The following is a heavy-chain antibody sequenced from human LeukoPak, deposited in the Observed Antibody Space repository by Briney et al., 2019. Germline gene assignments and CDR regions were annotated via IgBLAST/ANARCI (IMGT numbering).Heavy chain of an antibody. V-gene: IGHV3-21*01. D-gene: IGHD3-22*01. CDR2: ISSSSSYI. Sequence: GGSLRLSCAASGFTFSSYSMNWVRQAPGKGMEWVSSISSSSSYIYYADSVKGRFTISRDNAKNSLYLQMNSLRAEDTAVYYCARDPYYYDSSGYFNYWGQGTLVTVSS. J-gene: IGHJ4*02. CDR1: GFTFSSYS. CDR3: ARDPYYYDSSGYFNY.